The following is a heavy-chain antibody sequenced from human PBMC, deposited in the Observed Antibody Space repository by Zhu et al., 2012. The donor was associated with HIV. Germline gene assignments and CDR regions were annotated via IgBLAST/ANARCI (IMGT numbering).Heavy chain of an antibody. D-gene: IGHD2-21*02. V-gene: IGHV3-23*01. CDR2: ISGSGGKT. CDR1: GFTFSTYS. J-gene: IGHJ3*02. CDR3: AKALHLVVESALPRDAFDI. Sequence: EVRLLESGGDLVQPGGSLRLSCAASGFTFSTYSMSWVRQAPGKGLEWVSIISGSGGKTDYADSVEGRFTISRDNSNNILYLQMNDLRAEDTALYYCAKALHLVVESALPRDAFDIWGQGTVVTV.